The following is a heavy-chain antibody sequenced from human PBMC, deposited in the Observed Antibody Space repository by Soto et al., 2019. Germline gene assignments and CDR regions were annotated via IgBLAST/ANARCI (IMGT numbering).Heavy chain of an antibody. CDR1: GFTFSSYS. CDR2: ISSSSSTI. V-gene: IGHV3-48*02. CDR3: ARDERGIGTGTLEDAFDI. J-gene: IGHJ3*02. D-gene: IGHD1-7*01. Sequence: GGSLRLSCAASGFTFSSYSMNWVRQAPGKGLEWVSYISSSSSTIYYADSVKGRFTISRDNAKNSLYLQMNSLRDEDTAVYYCARDERGIGTGTLEDAFDIWGQGTMVTVSS.